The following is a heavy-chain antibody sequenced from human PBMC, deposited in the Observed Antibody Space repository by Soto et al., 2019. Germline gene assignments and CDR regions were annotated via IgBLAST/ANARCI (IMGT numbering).Heavy chain of an antibody. D-gene: IGHD2-15*01. CDR2: ISAYNGNT. CDR3: ARGLGYCSGGSCYRARSPGDY. Sequence: ASVKVSCKASGYTFTSYGISWVRQAPGQGLEWMGWISAYNGNTNYAQKLQGRVTMTTDTSTSKAYMELRSLRSDDTAVYYCARGLGYCSGGSCYRARSPGDYWGQGTLVTVSS. J-gene: IGHJ4*02. V-gene: IGHV1-18*01. CDR1: GYTFTSYG.